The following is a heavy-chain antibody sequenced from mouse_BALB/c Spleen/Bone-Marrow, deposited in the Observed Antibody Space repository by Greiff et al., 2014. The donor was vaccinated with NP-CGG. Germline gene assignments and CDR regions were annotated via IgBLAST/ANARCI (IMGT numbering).Heavy chain of an antibody. J-gene: IGHJ3*01. Sequence: EVQLQQSGAELVKPGASVKLSCTASGFNIKDTYMHWVKQRPEQGLAWIGRIDPANGNTKYDPKFQAKATITPDTSSNTAYLQLSSLTSEDTAVYYCARSGDYDKAWFAYWGQGTLVSVSA. D-gene: IGHD2-4*01. V-gene: IGHV14-3*02. CDR2: IDPANGNT. CDR3: ARSGDYDKAWFAY. CDR1: GFNIKDTY.